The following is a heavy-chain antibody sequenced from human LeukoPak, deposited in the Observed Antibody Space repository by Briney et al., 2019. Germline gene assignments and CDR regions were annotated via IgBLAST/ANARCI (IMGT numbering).Heavy chain of an antibody. CDR1: GFTFSSLN. CDR2: ITGGSDYI. J-gene: IGHJ4*02. CDR3: ATGAYDY. Sequence: GGSLRLSCAASGFTFSSLNMNWVRRAPGKGLEWVSSITGGSDYIFYADSVKGRFTISRDNAKDSLYLQMNSLRAEDTAVYYCATGAYDYWGQGTLITVSS. V-gene: IGHV3-21*01.